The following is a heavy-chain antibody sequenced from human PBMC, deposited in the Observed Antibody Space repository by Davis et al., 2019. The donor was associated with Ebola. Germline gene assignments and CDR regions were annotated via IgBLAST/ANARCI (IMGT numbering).Heavy chain of an antibody. CDR2: ISSSSYI. J-gene: IGHJ4*02. CDR1: GFTFSSYS. CDR3: ARDRRLWFRELLSAWDY. Sequence: GESLKISCAASGFTFSSYSMNWVRQAPGKGLEWVSSISSSSYIYYADSVKGRFTISRDNAKNSLYLQMNSLRAEDTAVYYCARDRRLWFRELLSAWDYWGQGTLVTVSS. V-gene: IGHV3-21*01. D-gene: IGHD3-10*01.